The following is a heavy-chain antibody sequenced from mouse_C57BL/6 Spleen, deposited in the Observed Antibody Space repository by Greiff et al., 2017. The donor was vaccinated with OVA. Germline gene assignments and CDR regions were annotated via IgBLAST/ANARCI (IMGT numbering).Heavy chain of an antibody. CDR2: IHPNSGST. J-gene: IGHJ1*03. V-gene: IGHV1-64*01. CDR3: ARDYYDYAWYFDV. CDR1: GYTFTSYW. Sequence: QVQLQQSGAELVKPGASVKLSCKASGYTFTSYWMHWVKQRPGQGLEWIGMIHPNSGSTNYNEKFKSKATLTVDKSSSTAYMQLSSLTSEDSAVYYCARDYYDYAWYFDVWGTGTTVTVSS. D-gene: IGHD2-4*01.